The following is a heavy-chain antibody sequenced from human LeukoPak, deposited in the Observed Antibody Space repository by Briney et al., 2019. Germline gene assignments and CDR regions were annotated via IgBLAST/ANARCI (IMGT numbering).Heavy chain of an antibody. V-gene: IGHV4-31*03. CDR2: IYYSGST. CDR3: ARAPTYYYDSSGYYQGGNWFDP. D-gene: IGHD3-22*01. J-gene: IGHJ5*02. CDR1: GGSISSGGYY. Sequence: PSETLSLTCTVSGGSISSGGYYWSWIRQHPGKGLEWIGYIYYSGSTYYNPSLKSRVTISVDTPKNQFSLKLSSVTAADTAVYYCARAPTYYYDSSGYYQGGNWFDPWGQGTLVTVSS.